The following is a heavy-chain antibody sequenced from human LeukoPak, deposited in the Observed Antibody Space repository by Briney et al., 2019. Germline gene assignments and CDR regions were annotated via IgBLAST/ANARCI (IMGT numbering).Heavy chain of an antibody. D-gene: IGHD3-22*01. Sequence: GASVKVSCKASGYTFSNYGIIWVRQAPRQGLEWMGWISAYNGKAKYSQRVQGRVTLTADTSTSTAYMEIRTLRFDDTAIYYCARSHSGSLRAPFDFWGQGTLVTVSS. CDR1: GYTFSNYG. CDR3: ARSHSGSLRAPFDF. V-gene: IGHV1-18*01. CDR2: ISAYNGKA. J-gene: IGHJ4*01.